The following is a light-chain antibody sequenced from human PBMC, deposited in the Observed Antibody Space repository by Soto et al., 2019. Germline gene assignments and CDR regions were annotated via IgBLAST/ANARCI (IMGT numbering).Light chain of an antibody. J-gene: IGLJ1*01. V-gene: IGLV2-14*01. CDR3: SSYTTSSSYV. CDR2: DVS. CDR1: SSDVGAYNY. Sequence: QSVLTQPASVSGSPGQSIAISCSGTSSDVGAYNYVSWYQQLPGKAPKLMIYDVSNRPSGISDRFSASKSGNTASLTISRLQAEDEADYYCSSYTTSSSYVFGTGTKPTVL.